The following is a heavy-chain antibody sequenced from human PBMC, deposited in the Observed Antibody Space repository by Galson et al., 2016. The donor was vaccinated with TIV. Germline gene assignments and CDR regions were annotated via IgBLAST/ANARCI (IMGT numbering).Heavy chain of an antibody. CDR3: ARSGDYGDY. D-gene: IGHD4-17*01. V-gene: IGHV1-8*01. CDR1: GYSFSTYD. J-gene: IGHJ4*02. CDR2: MNPNSGNT. Sequence: SVKVSCKASGYSFSTYDINWVRQAPGQGLEWMGWMNPNSGNTGYSQKFRGRVTMTRNTSERTAYMELSSLTSEDTAVYYCARSGDYGDYWGQGPLGTVSS.